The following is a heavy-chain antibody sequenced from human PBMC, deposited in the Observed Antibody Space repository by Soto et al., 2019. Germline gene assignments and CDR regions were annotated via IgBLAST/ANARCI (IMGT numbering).Heavy chain of an antibody. J-gene: IGHJ5*02. CDR2: TYYRSKWYN. V-gene: IGHV6-1*01. Sequence: SQTLSLTCAISGDSVSSNSVTWNWIRQSPSRGLEWLGRTYYRSKWYNDYAISVKSRITINPDTSKNQFSLQLNSVVPEDTAVYYCGRAHLGSDRYILEPFDPWGQGTLVTVSS. CDR1: GDSVSSNSVT. D-gene: IGHD1-1*01. CDR3: GRAHLGSDRYILEPFDP.